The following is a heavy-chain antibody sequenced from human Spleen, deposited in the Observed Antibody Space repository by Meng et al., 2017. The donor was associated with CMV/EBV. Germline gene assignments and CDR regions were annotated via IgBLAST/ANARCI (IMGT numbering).Heavy chain of an antibody. D-gene: IGHD3-10*01. J-gene: IGHJ4*02. Sequence: KASCYTFTSYGISWVRQAPGQGLEWMGWISAYNGNTNYAQKIQGRVTMTTDTSTSTAYMELRSLGSDDTAVYYCARERGRFGVSRVDYWGQGTLVTVSS. V-gene: IGHV1-18*01. CDR3: ARERGRFGVSRVDY. CDR2: ISAYNGNT. CDR1: CYTFTSYG.